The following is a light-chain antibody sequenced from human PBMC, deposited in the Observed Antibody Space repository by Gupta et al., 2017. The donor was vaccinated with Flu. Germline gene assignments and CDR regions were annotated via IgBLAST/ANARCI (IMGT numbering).Light chain of an antibody. CDR1: SDNIGNQG. CDR2: RGL. V-gene: IGLV10-54*04. Sequence: ATLTCTGNSDNIGNQGAVWLQQHQGHPPKLLSDRGLDRPSGISERFSAARSGNTASLTITELQPEDEADYYCSSWDISLNTRRFGGGTKLTVL. J-gene: IGLJ3*02. CDR3: SSWDISLNTRR.